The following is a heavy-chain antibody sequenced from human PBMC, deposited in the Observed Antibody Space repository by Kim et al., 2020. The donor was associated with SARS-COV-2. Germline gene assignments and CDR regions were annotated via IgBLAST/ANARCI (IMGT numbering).Heavy chain of an antibody. CDR3: ARGDYYDSSGYSSFFDY. J-gene: IGHJ4*02. D-gene: IGHD3-22*01. CDR1: GGSISSYY. Sequence: SETLSLTCTVSGGSISSYYWSWIRQPPGKGLEWIGYIYYSGNTNYNPSLKSRVTISVDTSKNQFSLKLSSVTAADTAVYYCARGDYYDSSGYSSFFDYWGQGTLVTVSS. CDR2: IYYSGNT. V-gene: IGHV4-59*01.